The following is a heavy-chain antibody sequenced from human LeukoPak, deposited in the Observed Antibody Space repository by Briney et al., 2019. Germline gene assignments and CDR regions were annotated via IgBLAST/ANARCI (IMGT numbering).Heavy chain of an antibody. CDR1: GGSISSYY. V-gene: IGHV4-59*01. J-gene: IGHJ4*02. CDR2: IYYSGST. CDR3: ARAPQTISIAAAGYFGY. D-gene: IGHD6-13*01. Sequence: SQTLSLTCTVSGGSISSYYWSWIRQPPGKGLEWIGYIYYSGSTNYNPSLKSRVTISVDTSKNQFSLKLSSVTAADTAVYYCARAPQTISIAAAGYFGYWGQGTLVTVSS.